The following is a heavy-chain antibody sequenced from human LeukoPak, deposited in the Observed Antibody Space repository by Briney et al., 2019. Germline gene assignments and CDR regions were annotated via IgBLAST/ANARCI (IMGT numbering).Heavy chain of an antibody. CDR3: ARLGPGGMATITN. J-gene: IGHJ4*02. CDR2: IIPIFGTA. CDR1: GGTFSSYA. Sequence: ASVKVSCKASGGTFSSYAVSWVRQAPGQGLEWMGGIIPIFGTANYAQKFQGRVTITADESTSTAYMELSSLRSEDTAVYYCARLGPGGMATITNWGQGTLVTVSS. D-gene: IGHD5-12*01. V-gene: IGHV1-69*13.